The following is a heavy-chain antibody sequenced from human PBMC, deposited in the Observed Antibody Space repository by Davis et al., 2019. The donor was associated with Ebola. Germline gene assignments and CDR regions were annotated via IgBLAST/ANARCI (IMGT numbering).Heavy chain of an antibody. V-gene: IGHV3-7*03. CDR3: ARETEDDILTGYGMDV. J-gene: IGHJ6*02. CDR2: IKQDGSEK. CDR1: GFTFSSYW. Sequence: GGSLRLSCAASGFTFSSYWMSWVRQAPGKGLEWVANIKQDGSEKYYVDSVKGRFTISRDNAKNSLYLQMNSLRAEDMAVYYCARETEDDILTGYGMDVWGQGTTVTVSS. D-gene: IGHD3-9*01.